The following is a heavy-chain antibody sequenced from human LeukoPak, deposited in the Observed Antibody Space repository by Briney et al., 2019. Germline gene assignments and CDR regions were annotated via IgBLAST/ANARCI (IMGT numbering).Heavy chain of an antibody. Sequence: SETLSLTCAVSGGSISSSNWWSWVRQPPGKGLEWIGEIYHSGSTNYNPSLKSRVTISVDKSKNQFSLKLSSVTAADTAVYYCAKYTSSGWNWFDPWGQGTLVTVSS. J-gene: IGHJ5*02. V-gene: IGHV4-4*02. CDR2: IYHSGST. CDR1: GGSISSSNW. D-gene: IGHD3-22*01. CDR3: AKYTSSGWNWFDP.